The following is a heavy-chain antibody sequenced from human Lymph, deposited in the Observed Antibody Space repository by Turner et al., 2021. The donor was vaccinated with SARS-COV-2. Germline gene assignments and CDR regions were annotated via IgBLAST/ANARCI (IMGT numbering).Heavy chain of an antibody. CDR2: IKQDGSEK. J-gene: IGHJ6*02. D-gene: IGHD3-3*01. V-gene: IGHV3-7*03. Sequence: EVQLVESGGGVVQPGGSLRLPCAASGFTLRSNWMSWVRQAPGKGVEWVANIKQDGSEKYYVDSVKGRFTISRDNAKNSLYLQMNSRRADDTAVYFCARVGVRFEWSDGYHYYYAMDVWGQGTTVTVSS. CDR3: ARVGVRFEWSDGYHYYYAMDV. CDR1: GFTLRSNW.